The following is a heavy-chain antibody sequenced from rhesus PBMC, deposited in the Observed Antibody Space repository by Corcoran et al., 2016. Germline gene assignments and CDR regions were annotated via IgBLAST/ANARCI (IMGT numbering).Heavy chain of an antibody. J-gene: IGHJ4*01. CDR1: GYTFTELS. CDR3: AGNSGSLYYFDY. CDR2: VDTVYGKR. Sequence: EVQLVQSGAEVKKPGASVKVSCKVSGYTFTELSMHWVRQAPGKGLEWVGGVDTVYGKRIDAEKFQGRVTMTEDTSTDTAYMELSSLRSEDTAVYYCAGNSGSLYYFDYWGQGVLVTVSS. V-gene: IGHV1-156*01. D-gene: IGHD6-25*01.